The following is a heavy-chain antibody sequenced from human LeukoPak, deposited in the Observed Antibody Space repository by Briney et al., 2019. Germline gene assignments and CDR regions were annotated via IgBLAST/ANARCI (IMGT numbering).Heavy chain of an antibody. Sequence: GESLKISCKGSGYNFRDYWIGWVRQMPGKGLEWMGIIYPGDSDARYSPSFQGQVTFSADKSISTAYLQWSSLKASGTAMYYCARPSAGYSGYDPWGQGTLVTVSS. D-gene: IGHD5-12*01. CDR2: IYPGDSDA. V-gene: IGHV5-51*01. J-gene: IGHJ5*02. CDR1: GYNFRDYW. CDR3: ARPSAGYSGYDP.